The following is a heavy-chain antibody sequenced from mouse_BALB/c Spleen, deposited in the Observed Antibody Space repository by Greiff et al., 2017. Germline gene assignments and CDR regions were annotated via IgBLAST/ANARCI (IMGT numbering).Heavy chain of an antibody. CDR3: ARDKAMDY. Sequence: DVQLQESGGGLVQPGGSLRLSCATSGFTFTDYYMSWVRQPPGKALEWLGFIRNKANGYTTEYSASVKGRFTISRDNSQSILYLQMNTLRAEDSATYYCARDKAMDYWGQGTSVTVSS. J-gene: IGHJ4*01. CDR2: IRNKANGYTT. V-gene: IGHV7-3*02. CDR1: GFTFTDYY.